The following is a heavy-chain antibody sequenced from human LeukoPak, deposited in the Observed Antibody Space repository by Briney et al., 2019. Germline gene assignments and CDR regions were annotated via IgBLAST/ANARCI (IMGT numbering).Heavy chain of an antibody. CDR2: IYYSGST. CDR3: ARRLGYCSGGSCYYYYYMDV. V-gene: IGHV4-59*12. CDR1: GGPISSYY. J-gene: IGHJ6*03. Sequence: SETLSLTCTVSGGPISSYYWSWIRQPPGKGLEWIGYIYYSGSTNYNPSLKSRVTISVDTSKNQFSLKLSSVTAADTAVYYCARRLGYCSGGSCYYYYYMDVWGKGTTVTISS. D-gene: IGHD2-15*01.